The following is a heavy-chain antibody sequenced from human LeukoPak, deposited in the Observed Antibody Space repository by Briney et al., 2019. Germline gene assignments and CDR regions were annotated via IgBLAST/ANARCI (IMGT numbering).Heavy chain of an antibody. CDR1: GFTFSSYS. J-gene: IGHJ1*01. CDR2: ISSSSSYI. V-gene: IGHV3-21*04. Sequence: GGSLRLSCAASGFTFSSYSMNWVRQAPGKGLEWVSSISSSSSYIYYADSVKGRFTISRDNAKNSLYLQMNSLRSEDTGVYYCAREGYCSGSNCWNFQHWGQGTLVTVSS. CDR3: AREGYCSGSNCWNFQH. D-gene: IGHD2-15*01.